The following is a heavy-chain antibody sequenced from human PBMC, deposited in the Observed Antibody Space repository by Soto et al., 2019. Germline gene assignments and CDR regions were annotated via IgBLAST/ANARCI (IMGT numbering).Heavy chain of an antibody. CDR2: FDPEDGET. CDR1: GYTLTELS. J-gene: IGHJ4*01. Sequence: ASVKVSCKVSGYTLTELSMHWVRQAPGKGLEWMGGFDPEDGETIYAQKFQGRVTMTEDTSTDTAYMELSSLRSEDTAVYYCATSQLVPKLYYFDYWGHGTLVTVSS. D-gene: IGHD6-13*01. CDR3: ATSQLVPKLYYFDY. V-gene: IGHV1-24*01.